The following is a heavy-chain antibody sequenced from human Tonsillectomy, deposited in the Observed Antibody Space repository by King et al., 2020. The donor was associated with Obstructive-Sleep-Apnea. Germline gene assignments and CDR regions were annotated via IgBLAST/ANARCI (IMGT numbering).Heavy chain of an antibody. CDR3: AKEREGATWCVFDC. Sequence: VQLVESGGGLVQPGRSLRLSCAASGFSSDDYAMNWVRQAPGKGLEWVSGISWDSGFIAYADSVKGRFTISRDNAKNSLYLQMNSLRPEDTALYYCAKEREGATWCVFDCWGQGTLVTVSS. V-gene: IGHV3-9*02. J-gene: IGHJ4*02. D-gene: IGHD1-26*01. CDR1: GFSSDDYA. CDR2: ISWDSGFI.